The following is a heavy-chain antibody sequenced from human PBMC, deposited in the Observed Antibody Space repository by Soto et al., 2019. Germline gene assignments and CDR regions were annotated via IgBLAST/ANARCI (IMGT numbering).Heavy chain of an antibody. CDR2: ISGGGGST. CDR1: GFTFNSYA. J-gene: IGHJ2*01. CDR3: AKDPQS. V-gene: IGHV3-23*01. Sequence: EVQLLESGGGLVQPGGSLRLSCAASGFTFNSYAMSWVRQAPGKGLEWVSAISGGGGSTYSADSVKGRFSISGDNSKNMLYLQMNSLGAEDTAVYYCAKDPQSWGRGTLVTVSS. D-gene: IGHD4-4*01.